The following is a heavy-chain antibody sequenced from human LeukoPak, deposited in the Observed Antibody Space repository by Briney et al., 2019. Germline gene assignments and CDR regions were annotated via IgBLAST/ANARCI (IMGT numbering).Heavy chain of an antibody. CDR2: ISYDGSNK. V-gene: IGHV3-30*04. CDR1: GFTFSSYA. CDR3: ASARSYYYYGMDV. Sequence: PGRSLRFSCAASGFTFSSYAMHWVRQAPGKGLEWVAVISYDGSNKYYADSVKGRFTISRDNSKNTLYLQMNSLRAEDTAVYYCASARSYYYYGMDVWGQGTTVTVSS. J-gene: IGHJ6*02.